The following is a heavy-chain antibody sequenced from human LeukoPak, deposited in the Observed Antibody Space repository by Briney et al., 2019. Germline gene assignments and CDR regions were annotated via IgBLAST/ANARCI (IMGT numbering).Heavy chain of an antibody. CDR1: GYTFTHQW. D-gene: IGHD3-10*01. V-gene: IGHV5-51*01. Sequence: GESLRISCKASGYTFTHQWIGWVRQMSGGGLEWMGIIYPRDSDTIYSPSFQGHVTISADTSINTAHLEWSSLEASDTAIYYCARHSDVIGAIWGQGTLVTVSS. CDR2: IYPRDSDT. CDR3: ARHSDVIGAI. J-gene: IGHJ4*02.